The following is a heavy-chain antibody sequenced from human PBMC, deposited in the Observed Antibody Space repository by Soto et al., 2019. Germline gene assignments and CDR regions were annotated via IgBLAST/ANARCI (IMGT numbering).Heavy chain of an antibody. CDR2: IYYSGST. D-gene: IGHD3-22*01. V-gene: IGHV4-31*03. J-gene: IGHJ4*02. CDR1: GGSISSGGYY. Sequence: SETLSLTCTVSGGSISSGGYYWSWIRQHPGKGLEWIGYIYYSGSTYYNPSLKSRVTISVDTSKNQFSLKLSSVTAADTAVYYCARADDSSGYYPSYFDYWGQGTLVTVSS. CDR3: ARADDSSGYYPSYFDY.